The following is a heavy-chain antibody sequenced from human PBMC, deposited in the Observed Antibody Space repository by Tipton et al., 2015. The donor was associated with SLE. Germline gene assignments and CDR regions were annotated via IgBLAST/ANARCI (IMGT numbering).Heavy chain of an antibody. CDR3: AKDQGTIFGVVTSLDY. V-gene: IGHV3-30*02. J-gene: IGHJ4*02. CDR2: IRYDGSNK. CDR1: GFTFSSYG. Sequence: SPRLSCAASGFTFSSYGMHWVRQAPGKGLEWVAFIRYDGSNKYYADSVKGRFTISRDNSKNTLYLQMNSLRAEDTAVYYCAKDQGTIFGVVTSLDYWGQGTLVTVSS. D-gene: IGHD3-3*01.